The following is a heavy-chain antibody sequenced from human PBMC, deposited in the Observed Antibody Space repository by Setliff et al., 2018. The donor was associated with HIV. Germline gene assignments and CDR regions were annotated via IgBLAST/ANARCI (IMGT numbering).Heavy chain of an antibody. Sequence: ASVKVSCKSSGYTFTDYFMHWVRQAPGQGLEWMGWISPDNANTRISQKFRGSVAMTRDRSINTAYMEFTGLTSDDTAVYYCARQLSNSFDYWGQGTLVTVSS. CDR3: ARQLSNSFDY. CDR2: ISPDNANT. D-gene: IGHD1-1*01. J-gene: IGHJ4*02. CDR1: GYTFTDYF. V-gene: IGHV1-2*02.